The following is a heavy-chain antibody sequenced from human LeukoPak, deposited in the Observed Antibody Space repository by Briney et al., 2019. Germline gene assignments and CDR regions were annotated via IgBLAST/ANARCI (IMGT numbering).Heavy chain of an antibody. CDR3: ARVPHCSSNSCQAWFDP. D-gene: IGHD2-2*01. CDR2: IYYSVST. J-gene: IGHJ5*02. Sequence: SETLSLTCTFSRGSIRDDYWSWIRQPPGKGLEWIGNIYYSVSTKYNPSLKSRVTISIDTSRNQFSLKLTSVTAADTAVYYCARVPHCSSNSCQAWFDPWGQGTLVTVSS. CDR1: RGSIRDDY. V-gene: IGHV4-59*01.